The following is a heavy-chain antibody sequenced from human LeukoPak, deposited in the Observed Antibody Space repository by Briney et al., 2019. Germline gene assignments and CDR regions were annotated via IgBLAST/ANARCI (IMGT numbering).Heavy chain of an antibody. CDR2: IYHSGNT. V-gene: IGHV4-38-2*01. Sequence: SETLSLTCAVSGYSISSGYYWGWIRQPPGKGLEWIGSIYHSGNTYYNPSLKSRVTVSVDTSKNQFSLKLSSVTAADTAVYYCARGTPDYGDLYYYYYMDVWGKGTTVTVSS. CDR3: ARGTPDYGDLYYYYYMDV. CDR1: GYSISSGYY. D-gene: IGHD4-17*01. J-gene: IGHJ6*03.